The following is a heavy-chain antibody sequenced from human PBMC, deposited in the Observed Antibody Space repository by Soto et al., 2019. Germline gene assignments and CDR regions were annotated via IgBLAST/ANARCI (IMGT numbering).Heavy chain of an antibody. V-gene: IGHV3-30*18. Sequence: QVQLVESGGGVVQPGRSLRLSCAASGFTFSSYGMHWVRQAPGKGLEWVAVISYDGSNKYYADSVKGRFTISRDNSKNTLYLQMTSLRAEDTAVYYCAKDPRSRGLADYWGQGTLVTVSS. D-gene: IGHD3-10*01. CDR1: GFTFSSYG. CDR3: AKDPRSRGLADY. CDR2: ISYDGSNK. J-gene: IGHJ4*02.